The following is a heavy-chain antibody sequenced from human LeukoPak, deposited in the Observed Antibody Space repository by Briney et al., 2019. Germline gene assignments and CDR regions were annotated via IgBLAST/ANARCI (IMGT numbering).Heavy chain of an antibody. Sequence: GGSLRLSCAASGFTFSNYAMHWVRQAPGKGLEWVAFIRYDGRNKYYADSVKGRFTISRDNSKNTLYLQMNSLRAEDTAVYYCAKDESIAAAPGDYWGQGTLVTVSS. J-gene: IGHJ4*02. CDR2: IRYDGRNK. CDR3: AKDESIAAAPGDY. CDR1: GFTFSNYA. D-gene: IGHD6-13*01. V-gene: IGHV3-30*02.